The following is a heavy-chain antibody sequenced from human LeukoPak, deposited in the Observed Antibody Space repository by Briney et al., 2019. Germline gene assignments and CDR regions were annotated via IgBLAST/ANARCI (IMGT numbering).Heavy chain of an antibody. J-gene: IGHJ4*02. Sequence: GASVKVSCKASGYTFTSYAMNWVRQAPGQGLEWMGWINTNTGNPTYAQGFTGRFVFSLDTSASTAYLQISSLKAEDTAVYYCARDGDLIAAAGSFDYWGQGTLVTVSS. CDR2: INTNTGNP. CDR3: ARDGDLIAAAGSFDY. D-gene: IGHD6-13*01. CDR1: GYTFTSYA. V-gene: IGHV7-4-1*02.